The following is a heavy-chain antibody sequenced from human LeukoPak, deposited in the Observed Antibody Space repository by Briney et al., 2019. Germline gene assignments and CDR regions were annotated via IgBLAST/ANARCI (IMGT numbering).Heavy chain of an antibody. Sequence: PGGSLRLSCAASGFTFSDYYMSWIRQAPGKGLEWISYISSSDDTMYYADSVKGRFTVSRDNTRNSLYLQMSSLRADDTAVYYCVRDFDAHWYSDFWGRGTLVTVSS. D-gene: IGHD3-9*01. CDR3: VRDFDAHWYSDF. CDR2: ISSSDDTM. CDR1: GFTFSDYY. V-gene: IGHV3-11*01. J-gene: IGHJ2*01.